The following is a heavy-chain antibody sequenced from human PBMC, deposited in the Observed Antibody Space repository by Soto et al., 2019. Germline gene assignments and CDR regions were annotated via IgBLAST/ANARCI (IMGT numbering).Heavy chain of an antibody. V-gene: IGHV3-23*01. D-gene: IGHD3-22*01. CDR1: GITISNYP. CDR3: VKDDGGYPSTAPH. CDR2: ISGSGDRT. J-gene: IGHJ4*02. Sequence: GGSLRLSCAASGITISNYPMSWFRQAPGKGLDWVSGISGSGDRTYYADSAKGRFTISKDISRNSLSLQLDSLGVEDTAVYFCVKDDGGYPSTAPHWGQGTLVTVSS.